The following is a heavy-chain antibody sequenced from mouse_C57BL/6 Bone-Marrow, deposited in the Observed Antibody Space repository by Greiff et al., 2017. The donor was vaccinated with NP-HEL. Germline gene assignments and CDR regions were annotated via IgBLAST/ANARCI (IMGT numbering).Heavy chain of an antibody. CDR2: INPSSGYT. J-gene: IGHJ2*01. D-gene: IGHD1-1*01. Sequence: VKLMESGAELARPGASVKMSCKASGYTFTSYTMHWVKQRPGQGLEWIGYINPSSGYTKYNQKFKDKATLTADKSSSTAYMQLSSLTSEDSAVYYCARRAVVAFDYWGQGTTLTVSS. CDR3: ARRAVVAFDY. V-gene: IGHV1-4*01. CDR1: GYTFTSYT.